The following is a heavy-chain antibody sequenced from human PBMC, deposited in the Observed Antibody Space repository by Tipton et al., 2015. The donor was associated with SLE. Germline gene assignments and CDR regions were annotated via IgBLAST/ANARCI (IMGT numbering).Heavy chain of an antibody. CDR2: IYYSGST. D-gene: IGHD1-26*01. V-gene: IGHV4-59*12. J-gene: IGHJ4*02. Sequence: LSLTCTVSGVSISPNYWSWIRQPPGKGLEWIGYIYYSGSTNYNPSLKSRATISLDTSKKQFSLKLSSVTATDTTVYYCARGVLGGSYPYWGQGTLVTVSS. CDR1: GVSISPNY. CDR3: ARGVLGGSYPY.